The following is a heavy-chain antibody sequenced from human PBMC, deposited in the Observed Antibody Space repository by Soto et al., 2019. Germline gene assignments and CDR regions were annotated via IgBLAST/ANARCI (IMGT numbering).Heavy chain of an antibody. D-gene: IGHD6-6*01. J-gene: IGHJ6*02. CDR3: ARMYSSSSFYYYYGMDV. CDR1: GFTFSSYG. Sequence: QVQLVESGGGVVQPGRSLRLSCAASGFTFSSYGMHWVRQAPGKGLEWVAVIWYDGSNKYYADSVKGRFTISRDNSNNSLYLQMNSLRAEDTAVYYCARMYSSSSFYYYYGMDVWGQGTTVTVSS. CDR2: IWYDGSNK. V-gene: IGHV3-33*01.